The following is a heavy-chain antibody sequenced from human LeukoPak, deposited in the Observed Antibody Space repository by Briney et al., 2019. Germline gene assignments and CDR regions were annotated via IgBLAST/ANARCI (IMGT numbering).Heavy chain of an antibody. Sequence: GGSLRLSCAASGFTVSSNYMSWVRQAPGKGLEWVSVIYSGGSTYYADSVKGRFTISRDNSKNTLCLQMNSLRAEDTAVYYCARAPYYYDSSGYPNDAFDIWGQGTMVTVSS. D-gene: IGHD3-22*01. V-gene: IGHV3-53*01. CDR1: GFTVSSNY. CDR3: ARAPYYYDSSGYPNDAFDI. CDR2: IYSGGST. J-gene: IGHJ3*02.